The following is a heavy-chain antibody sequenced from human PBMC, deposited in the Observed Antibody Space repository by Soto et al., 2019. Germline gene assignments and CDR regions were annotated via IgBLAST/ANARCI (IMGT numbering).Heavy chain of an antibody. Sequence: KPSETLSLTCAVYGGSFSGYYWSWIRQPPGKGLEWIGEINHSGSTNYNPSLKSRVTISVDTSKNQFSLKLSSVTAADTAVYYCAGSNWNYSPESWYWGQGTLVTVSS. CDR2: INHSGST. J-gene: IGHJ4*02. V-gene: IGHV4-34*01. CDR1: GGSFSGYY. D-gene: IGHD1-7*01. CDR3: AGSNWNYSPESWY.